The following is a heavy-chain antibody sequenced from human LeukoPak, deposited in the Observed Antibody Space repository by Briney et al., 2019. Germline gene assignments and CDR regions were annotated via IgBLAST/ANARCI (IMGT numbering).Heavy chain of an antibody. J-gene: IGHJ4*02. CDR2: IRTNGRT. CDR3: TRRAPTSYGHYLDS. D-gene: IGHD3-10*01. V-gene: IGHV4-4*09. CDR1: GDSISSYY. Sequence: PSETLSLTCTVSGDSISSYYWSWIRQTPGKGLEWIGYIRTNGRTNYSPSLKSRVTMSVDSSKNQLSLMLSSVTAADTAVYYCTRRAPTSYGHYLDSWGQGTLVTVSS.